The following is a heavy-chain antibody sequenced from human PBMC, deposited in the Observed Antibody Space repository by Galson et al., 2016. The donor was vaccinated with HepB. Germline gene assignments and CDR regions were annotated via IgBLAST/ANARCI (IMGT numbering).Heavy chain of an antibody. CDR2: INHGGST. Sequence: SETLSLTCAVYGGSFGTYYWSWIRQSPEKGLEWLGEINHGGSTKYSPSLESRVIISIDTSKNQFSLKLFSVTAADTAVYYCAKGSAVAGTWGQGTLVTVSS. CDR3: AKGSAVAGT. J-gene: IGHJ5*02. CDR1: GGSFGTYY. D-gene: IGHD6-19*01. V-gene: IGHV4-34*01.